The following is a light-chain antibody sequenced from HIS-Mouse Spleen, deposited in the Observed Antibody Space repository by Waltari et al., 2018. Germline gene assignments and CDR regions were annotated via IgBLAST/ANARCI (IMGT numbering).Light chain of an antibody. CDR1: QGFSSY. V-gene: IGKV1-8*01. J-gene: IGKJ1*01. CDR2: AAS. Sequence: AIRMTQSPSSLSASTGDRVTITFRGGQGFSSYLAWYQQKPGKAPKLLIYAASTLQSGVPSRFSGSGSGTDFTLTISCLQSEDFATYFCQQYYSYPPWTFGQGTKVEIK. CDR3: QQYYSYPPWT.